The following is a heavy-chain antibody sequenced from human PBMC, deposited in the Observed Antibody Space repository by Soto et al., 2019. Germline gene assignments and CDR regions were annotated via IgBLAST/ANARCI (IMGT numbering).Heavy chain of an antibody. D-gene: IGHD3-10*01. CDR3: ARDALWFGELLYGMDV. V-gene: IGHV3-21*01. J-gene: IGHJ6*02. CDR1: GFTFSSYS. CDR2: ISSSSSYI. Sequence: GGSLRLSCAASGFTFSSYSMNWVRQAPGKGLEWVSSISSSSSYIYYADSVKGRFTISRDNAKNSLYLQMNSLRAEDTAVYYCARDALWFGELLYGMDVWGQGIMVTVSS.